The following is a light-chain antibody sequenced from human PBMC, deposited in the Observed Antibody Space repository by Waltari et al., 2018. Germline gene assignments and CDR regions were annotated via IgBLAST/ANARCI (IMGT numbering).Light chain of an antibody. CDR1: QGISSY. Sequence: DIQLTQSPSFLSASVGDRVTITCRASQGISSYLAWYQQKPGKAPKLLIYAASTLQSGVPSRFSGSGSGTEFTLTISSLQPEDFATYYCQQLNSYPGAFGPGTKVYIK. J-gene: IGKJ3*01. V-gene: IGKV1-9*01. CDR2: AAS. CDR3: QQLNSYPGA.